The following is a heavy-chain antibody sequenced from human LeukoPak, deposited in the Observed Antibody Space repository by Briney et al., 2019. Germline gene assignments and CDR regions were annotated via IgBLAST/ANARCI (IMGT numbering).Heavy chain of an antibody. J-gene: IGHJ4*02. V-gene: IGHV3-7*01. D-gene: IGHD2-2*01. CDR3: ARDWSDIVVVPAAIPAGSVDY. CDR2: IKQDGSEK. CDR1: GFTFSSYW. Sequence: PGGSLRLSCAASGFTFSSYWMSWVRQAPGKGLEWVANIKQDGSEKYYVDSVKGRFTISRDNAKNSLYLQMNSLRAEDTAVCYCARDWSDIVVVPAAIPAGSVDYWGQGTLVTVSS.